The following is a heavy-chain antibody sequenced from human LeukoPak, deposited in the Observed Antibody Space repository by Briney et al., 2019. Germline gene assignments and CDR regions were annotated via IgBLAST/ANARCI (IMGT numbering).Heavy chain of an antibody. CDR1: GGSMSSYY. Sequence: SETLSLTCTVSGGSMSSYYWSWLRQPPGKGLEWIGNIYYSGSTNYNPSLKSRVTISVDTSKNQFSLKLGSVTAADTAVYYCARDFIGRYWYFDLWGRGTLVTVSS. J-gene: IGHJ2*01. CDR2: IYYSGST. CDR3: ARDFIGRYWYFDL. V-gene: IGHV4-59*01. D-gene: IGHD3-16*02.